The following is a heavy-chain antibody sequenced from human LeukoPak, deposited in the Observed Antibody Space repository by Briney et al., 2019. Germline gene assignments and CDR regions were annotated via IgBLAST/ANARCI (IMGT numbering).Heavy chain of an antibody. Sequence: PGGSLRLSCADSGFRFSRHWMDWVRQAPGKGLEWVANINEDGSVKNYVDSVRGRFTISRDNAKNSLYLEMNSLRAEDTAVYYCAREGGAGWDSSSWKLYYYYGMDVWGQGTTVTVSS. J-gene: IGHJ6*02. CDR1: GFRFSRHW. V-gene: IGHV3-7*01. D-gene: IGHD6-13*01. CDR2: INEDGSVK. CDR3: AREGGAGWDSSSWKLYYYYGMDV.